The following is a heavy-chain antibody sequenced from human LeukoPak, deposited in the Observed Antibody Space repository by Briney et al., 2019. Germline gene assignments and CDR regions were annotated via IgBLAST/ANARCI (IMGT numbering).Heavy chain of an antibody. V-gene: IGHV4-4*02. CDR3: ASETDYSHPNWFDP. D-gene: IGHD4-11*01. CDR2: IHNSGYT. Sequence: PSETLSPTCAVSGDSISSRYWWSWVRQPPGKGLEWIGQIHNSGYTNYNPSLKSRVTISVDKSKNHFSLKLNSVTAADTALYYCASETDYSHPNWFDPWGQGTLVTVSS. J-gene: IGHJ5*02. CDR1: GDSISSRYW.